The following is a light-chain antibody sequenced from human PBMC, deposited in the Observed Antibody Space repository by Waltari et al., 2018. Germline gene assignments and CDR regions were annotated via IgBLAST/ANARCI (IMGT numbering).Light chain of an antibody. V-gene: IGLV1-51*01. CDR2: DNN. CDR3: GTWDSSLSVGV. J-gene: IGLJ2*01. CDR1: SSPIGNNY. Sequence: QSVLTQPPSVSAAPGQKVTISSSGHSSPIGNNYVTWYQQLPGTAPKLLIYDNNERPSGIPDRFSGSKSGTSATLGISGLQTGDEADYYCGTWDSSLSVGVFGGGTKLTVL.